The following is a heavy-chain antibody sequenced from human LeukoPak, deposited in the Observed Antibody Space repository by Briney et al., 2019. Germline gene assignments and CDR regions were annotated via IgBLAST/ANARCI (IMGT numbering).Heavy chain of an antibody. CDR2: IYSGGST. D-gene: IGHD3-10*01. J-gene: IGHJ5*02. CDR1: GFTVSSNY. Sequence: QSGGSLRLSCAASGFTVSSNYMSWVRQAPGKGLEWVSVIYSGGSTYYADSVKGRFTISRDNSKNTLYLQMDSLRAEDTAVYYCARDRGGVNWFDPWGQGTLVTVSS. CDR3: ARDRGGVNWFDP. V-gene: IGHV3-53*01.